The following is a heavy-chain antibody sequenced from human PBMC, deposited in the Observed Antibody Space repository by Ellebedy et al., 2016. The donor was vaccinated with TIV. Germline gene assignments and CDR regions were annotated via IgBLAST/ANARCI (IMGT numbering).Heavy chain of an antibody. CDR1: GGSLSSYF. V-gene: IGHV4-59*01. D-gene: IGHD2-15*01. Sequence: SETLSLTCTVSGGSLSSYFWSWIRQPPGKGLEWIGYIYYSGSTNYNPSLKSRVTMSVDTSNNQFSLKLSSVTAADTAMYYCARAVQGGLLFGWGQGTLVTVSS. CDR2: IYYSGST. J-gene: IGHJ4*02. CDR3: ARAVQGGLLFG.